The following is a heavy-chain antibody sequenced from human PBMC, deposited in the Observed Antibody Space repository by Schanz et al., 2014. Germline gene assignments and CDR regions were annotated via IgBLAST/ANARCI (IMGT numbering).Heavy chain of an antibody. CDR3: ARDLRGRYNGSGSLDI. V-gene: IGHV1-2*06. CDR1: GYTFTDYY. D-gene: IGHD3-10*01. CDR2: INPNSGGT. Sequence: QVQLVQSGAEVRKPGASVRVSCKASGYTFTDYYIHWVRQAPGQGLEWMGRINPNSGGTMYKHKFQGRFTMTRDTSITTAYMELSSLTSDDTAVYYCARDLRGRYNGSGSLDIWGQGTLVTVSS. J-gene: IGHJ4*02.